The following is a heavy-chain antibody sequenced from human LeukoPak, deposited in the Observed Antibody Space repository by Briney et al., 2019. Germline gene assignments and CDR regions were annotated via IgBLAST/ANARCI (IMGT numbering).Heavy chain of an antibody. D-gene: IGHD3-9*01. Sequence: SETLSLTCTVSGGSISSYYWSWIRQPAGKGLEWIGRIYTSGSTNYNPSLKSRVTMSVDTSKNQFSLKLSSVTAADTAVYYCARGDILTGYYKGWFDPWGQGTLVTVSS. CDR3: ARGDILTGYYKGWFDP. CDR1: GGSISSYY. CDR2: IYTSGST. J-gene: IGHJ5*02. V-gene: IGHV4-4*07.